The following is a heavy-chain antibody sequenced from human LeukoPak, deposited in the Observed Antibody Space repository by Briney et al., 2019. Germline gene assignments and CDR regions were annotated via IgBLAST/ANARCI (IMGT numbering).Heavy chain of an antibody. D-gene: IGHD2/OR15-2a*01. Sequence: ASVKVSCKASGYTFTSYDINWVRQATGQGLEWMGWMNPNSGNTGYAQKFRGRVTMTRNTSISTAYMELSSLRSEDTAVYYCARGRNNQSKYRKTLNWFDPWGQGTLVTVSS. V-gene: IGHV1-8*01. J-gene: IGHJ5*02. CDR2: MNPNSGNT. CDR3: ARGRNNQSKYRKTLNWFDP. CDR1: GYTFTSYD.